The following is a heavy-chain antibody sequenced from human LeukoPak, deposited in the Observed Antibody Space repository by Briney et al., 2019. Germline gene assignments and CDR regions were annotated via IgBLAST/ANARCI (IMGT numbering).Heavy chain of an antibody. CDR2: MNPNSGNT. D-gene: IGHD2-2*01. V-gene: IGHV1-8*01. J-gene: IGHJ4*02. CDR1: GYTFASYD. Sequence: ASVKVSCKASGYTFASYDINWVRQATGQGLEWMGWMNPNSGNTGYAQNFQGRVTMTANTSITTAYMELSSLTSDDPAIYYCAKELSAFTSSYVYWGQGTLVTVSS. CDR3: AKELSAFTSSYVY.